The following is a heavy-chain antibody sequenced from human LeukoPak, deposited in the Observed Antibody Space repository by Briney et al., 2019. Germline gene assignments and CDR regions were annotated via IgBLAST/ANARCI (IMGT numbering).Heavy chain of an antibody. D-gene: IGHD4-17*01. CDR1: ESIFSSFA. V-gene: IGHV3-23*01. CDR3: AKVYRDNGDYFAFNI. Sequence: GGSLRLSCAASESIFSSFAISGFRKPPGKGLDWFSVISGSGGSTYYADSVKGRFTISRDNSKNTLYLQMNSLRAEDTAVYYCAKVYRDNGDYFAFNIWGQGTMVTVSS. J-gene: IGHJ3*02. CDR2: ISGSGGST.